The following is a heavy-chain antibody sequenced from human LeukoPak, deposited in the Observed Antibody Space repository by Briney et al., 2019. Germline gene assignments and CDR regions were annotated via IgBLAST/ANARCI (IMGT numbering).Heavy chain of an antibody. J-gene: IGHJ4*02. CDR2: INPNSGGT. CDR3: ARDREGSGGSTWS. Sequence: ASVKVSCKASGYTFTGYYMHWVRQAPGQGLEWMGWINPNSGGTNYAQKFQGRVTMTRDTSISTAYMELSRLRSDDTAVYYCARDREGSGGSTWSWGKGTLVTVSS. V-gene: IGHV1-2*02. D-gene: IGHD3-3*01. CDR1: GYTFTGYY.